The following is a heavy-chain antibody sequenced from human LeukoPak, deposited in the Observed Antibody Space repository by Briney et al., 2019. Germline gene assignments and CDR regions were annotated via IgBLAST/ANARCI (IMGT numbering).Heavy chain of an antibody. CDR2: ISDDGGNK. D-gene: IGHD2-2*01. Sequence: GGSLRLSCTASKFNLSSYAIHWVRQAPGKGLEWVAVISDDGGNKYYADSVKGRFTISRDNSKNTLSLLMNSLRAEDTALYYCAKRGSCTSISCLSTTLDSWGQGTLVTVSS. J-gene: IGHJ4*02. CDR3: AKRGSCTSISCLSTTLDS. V-gene: IGHV3-30-3*02. CDR1: KFNLSSYA.